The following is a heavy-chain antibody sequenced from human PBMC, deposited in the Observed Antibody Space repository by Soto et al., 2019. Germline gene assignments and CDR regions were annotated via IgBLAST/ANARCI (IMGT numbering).Heavy chain of an antibody. D-gene: IGHD1-1*01. CDR3: ARYTTGGTGFDY. CDR2: ISYSGST. V-gene: IGHV4-61*01. J-gene: IGHJ4*02. Sequence: QVQLQESGPGLMKPSETLSLTCTVSGGSVSSGSYYWSWIRQPPGKGLEWIGYISYSGSTNYKSSLKSRVTISKDTSENQFSLKLSSVTAADTAVYYCARYTTGGTGFDYWGQGTLVTVSS. CDR1: GGSVSSGSYY.